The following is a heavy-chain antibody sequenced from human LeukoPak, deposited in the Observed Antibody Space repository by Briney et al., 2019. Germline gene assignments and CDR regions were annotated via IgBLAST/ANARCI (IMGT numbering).Heavy chain of an antibody. Sequence: ASVKVSCKASGYTFTSYDINWVRQATGQGLEWMGWISAYNGNTNYAQKLQGRVTMTTDTSTSTAYMELRSLRSDDTAVYYCARFTMVRGNVLDYWGQGTLVTVSS. V-gene: IGHV1-18*01. J-gene: IGHJ4*02. CDR2: ISAYNGNT. D-gene: IGHD3-10*01. CDR3: ARFTMVRGNVLDY. CDR1: GYTFTSYD.